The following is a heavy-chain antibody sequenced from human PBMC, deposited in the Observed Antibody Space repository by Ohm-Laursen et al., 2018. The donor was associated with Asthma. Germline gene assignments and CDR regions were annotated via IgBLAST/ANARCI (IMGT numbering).Heavy chain of an antibody. V-gene: IGHV3-11*01. CDR1: GITFSDSY. Sequence: GSLRLSCAASGITFSDSYMTWIRQAPGKGLEWISYISASAGTMYYADSVKGRFTTSRDNAKKSLFLHMSSLRAEDTAVHYCARGRSGGCYWGPCDFNSPLDVWGQGTTVIVSS. D-gene: IGHD2-15*01. J-gene: IGHJ6*02. CDR2: ISASAGTM. CDR3: ARGRSGGCYWGPCDFNSPLDV.